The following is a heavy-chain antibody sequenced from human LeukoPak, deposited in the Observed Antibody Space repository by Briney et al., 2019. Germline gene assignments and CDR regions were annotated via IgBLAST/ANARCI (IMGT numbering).Heavy chain of an antibody. CDR1: GGSISSYH. CDR2: IYYSGGT. V-gene: IGHV4-59*08. Sequence: SETLSLTCTVSGGSISSYHWSWIRQPPGKGLEWIGYIYYSGGTNYNPSLMSRVTISVDTSKNEFSLKLSSVTAADTAIYFCARTYHIAVVGIALGVFDIWSHGTMVTVSS. J-gene: IGHJ3*02. D-gene: IGHD6-19*01. CDR3: ARTYHIAVVGIALGVFDI.